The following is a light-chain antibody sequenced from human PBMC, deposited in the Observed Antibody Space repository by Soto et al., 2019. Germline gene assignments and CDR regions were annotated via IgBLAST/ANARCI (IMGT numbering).Light chain of an antibody. V-gene: IGKV3-20*01. CDR2: GAS. CDR3: QQYGSSPTWT. J-gene: IGKJ1*01. CDR1: QSVSSNY. Sequence: ESVFTHPLSNQTLSRGQIATVHCRAIQSVSSNYLAWYQQKPGQAPRLPIYGASTRATGIPDRFSGSGSGTDFTLTISRLEPEDSAVYYCQQYGSSPTWTFGQGTKVDI.